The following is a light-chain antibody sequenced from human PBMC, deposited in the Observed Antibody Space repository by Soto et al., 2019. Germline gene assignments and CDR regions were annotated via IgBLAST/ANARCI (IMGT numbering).Light chain of an antibody. V-gene: IGKV1-5*01. CDR2: DAS. J-gene: IGKJ4*01. Sequence: DLQMTQSPSTLSASVGDRVTITCRASQTIGSWLAWYQQKPGTAPKLLIYDASTLESGVPSRFSGSGSGTEFTLTISSLQPDDFATYYCQQYDNYPLTFGGGTKVEIK. CDR3: QQYDNYPLT. CDR1: QTIGSW.